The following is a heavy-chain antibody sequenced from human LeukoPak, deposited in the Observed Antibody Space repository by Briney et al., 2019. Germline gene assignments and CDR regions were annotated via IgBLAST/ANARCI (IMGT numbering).Heavy chain of an antibody. D-gene: IGHD7-27*01. J-gene: IGHJ2*01. CDR2: IYYSGNT. CDR1: RGSISSGAYY. V-gene: IGHV4-31*03. CDR3: ARRIDWGSGFDL. Sequence: SETLSLTCTVSRGSISSGAYYWSWIRQHPGKGLECIGYIYYSGNTYYNPSLKSRVAISVDTSKNQFSLKLSSVTAADTAVYYCARRIDWGSGFDLWGRGTLVTVSS.